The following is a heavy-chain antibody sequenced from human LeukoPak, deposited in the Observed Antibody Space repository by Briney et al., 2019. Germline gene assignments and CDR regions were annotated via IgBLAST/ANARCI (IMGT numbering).Heavy chain of an antibody. J-gene: IGHJ6*04. CDR2: IYHSGST. V-gene: IGHV4-30-2*01. Sequence: PSQTLSLTCAVSGGSISSGGYSWSWIRQPPGRGLEWIVYIYHSGSTYYNPSLKSRVTISVDRSKNQFSLKLSSVTAADTAVYYCARNHLTGYFYYGMDVWGKGTTVTVSS. D-gene: IGHD3-9*01. CDR1: GGSISSGGYS. CDR3: ARNHLTGYFYYGMDV.